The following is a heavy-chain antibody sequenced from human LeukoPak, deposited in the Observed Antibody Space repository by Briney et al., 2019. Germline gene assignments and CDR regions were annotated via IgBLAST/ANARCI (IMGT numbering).Heavy chain of an antibody. V-gene: IGHV1-69*01. Sequence: ASVTVSCTASGGTFSSYAISWVRQAPGQGLEWMGGIIPIFGTANYAQKFQGRVTITADESTSTAYMELSSLRSEDTAVYYCARDNWNYGSSMDVWGQGTTVTVSS. CDR2: IIPIFGTA. CDR1: GGTFSSYA. J-gene: IGHJ6*02. D-gene: IGHD1-7*01. CDR3: ARDNWNYGSSMDV.